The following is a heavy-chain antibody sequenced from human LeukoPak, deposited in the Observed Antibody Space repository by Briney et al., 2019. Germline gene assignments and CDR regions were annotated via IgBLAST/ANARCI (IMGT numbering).Heavy chain of an antibody. CDR1: GFTFRNYE. V-gene: IGHV3-48*03. Sequence: GGSLRLSCTASGFTFRNYEMNWVRQAPGKGLEWISYISSSGSTIYYADSVKGRFTISRDNAKNSVYLEMNSLRADDTAVYYCARSARLMKGVVEVTALDDWGQGTLVTVSS. CDR3: ARSARLMKGVVEVTALDD. CDR2: ISSSGSTI. D-gene: IGHD3-3*01. J-gene: IGHJ4*02.